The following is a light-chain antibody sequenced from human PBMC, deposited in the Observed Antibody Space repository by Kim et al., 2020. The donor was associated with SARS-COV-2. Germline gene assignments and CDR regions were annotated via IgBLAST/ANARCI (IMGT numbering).Light chain of an antibody. V-gene: IGLV2-23*02. CDR1: SSDVGSYDL. J-gene: IGLJ3*02. CDR2: EVT. Sequence: QSALTQPASVSGSPGQSITISCTGTSSDVGSYDLVSWYQQHPGKAPKLMIYEVTKRPSGVSDRFSGSKSDNTASLTISGLQAEDEADYYCCSHAGSSTWVFGGGTKL. CDR3: CSHAGSSTWV.